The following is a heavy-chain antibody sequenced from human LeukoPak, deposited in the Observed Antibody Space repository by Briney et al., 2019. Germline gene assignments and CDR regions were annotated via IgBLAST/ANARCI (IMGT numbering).Heavy chain of an antibody. J-gene: IGHJ5*02. D-gene: IGHD1-26*01. CDR1: GGSISSYY. V-gene: IGHV4-59*08. CDR2: IYYSGST. CDR3: ARTYSGSYSAFDP. Sequence: PSETLSLTCTVSGGSISSYYWSWIRQPPGKGLEWIGYIYYSGSTNYNPSLKSRVTISVDTSKNLFSLKLSSVTAADTAVYYCARTYSGSYSAFDPWGQGTLVTVSS.